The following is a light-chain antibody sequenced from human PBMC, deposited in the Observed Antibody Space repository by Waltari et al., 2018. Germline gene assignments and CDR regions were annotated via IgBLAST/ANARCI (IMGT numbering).Light chain of an antibody. CDR3: QQYDDFPPYT. J-gene: IGKJ2*01. CDR1: RDIKNF. V-gene: IGKV1-33*01. CDR2: DTS. Sequence: DIQMTQSPSSLSASVGDRVTISCQASRDIKNFLNWYQQKPGQAPKLLIYDTSNLEIGVPSRFSGRGSGTHFTFTISSQQPEDVATYYCQQYDDFPPYTFGQGTKVEIK.